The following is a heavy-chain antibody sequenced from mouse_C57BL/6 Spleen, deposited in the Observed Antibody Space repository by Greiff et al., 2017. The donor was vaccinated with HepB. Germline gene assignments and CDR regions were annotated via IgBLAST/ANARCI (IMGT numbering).Heavy chain of an antibody. CDR3: ASSSDSSSYTSYAMDY. Sequence: EVKLQESGAELVRPGASVKLSCTASGFNIKNTDMHWVKQRPEQGLEWIGRIDPANGNTKYDPKFQGKATITADTSSNTAYLQLSSLTSEDTAIYYFASSSDSSSYTSYAMDYWGPGTSVTVSS. V-gene: IGHV14-3*01. CDR2: IDPANGNT. CDR1: GFNIKNTD. D-gene: IGHD1-1*01. J-gene: IGHJ4*01.